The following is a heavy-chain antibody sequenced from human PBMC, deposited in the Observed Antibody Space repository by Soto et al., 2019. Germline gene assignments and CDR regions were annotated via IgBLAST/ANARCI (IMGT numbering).Heavy chain of an antibody. V-gene: IGHV3-74*01. D-gene: IGHD3-10*01. CDR3: ARAGSYPGSGYFDY. CDR1: GFTFSSYW. CDR2: INSDGSST. Sequence: GGSLRLSCAASGFTFSSYWMHWVRQAPGKGLVWVSRINSDGSSTSYADSVKGRFTISRDNAKNTLYLQMNCLRAEDTAVYYCARAGSYPGSGYFDYWGQGTLVTVSS. J-gene: IGHJ4*02.